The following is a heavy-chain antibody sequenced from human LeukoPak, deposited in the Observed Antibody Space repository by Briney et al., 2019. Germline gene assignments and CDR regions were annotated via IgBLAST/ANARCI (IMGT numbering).Heavy chain of an antibody. D-gene: IGHD3-10*01. CDR3: ANYVSASGDYYGMDV. V-gene: IGHV4-4*07. J-gene: IGHJ6*02. CDR2: VHPSGTT. CDR1: GGSISDYY. Sequence: SETLSLTCTVSGGSISDYYWTWIRQPAGKGLEWIGRVHPSGTTNYNPSLKSRVTMSVDTSKNQSSLKLSSVTAADTAVYYCANYVSASGDYYGMDVWGQGTTVTVSS.